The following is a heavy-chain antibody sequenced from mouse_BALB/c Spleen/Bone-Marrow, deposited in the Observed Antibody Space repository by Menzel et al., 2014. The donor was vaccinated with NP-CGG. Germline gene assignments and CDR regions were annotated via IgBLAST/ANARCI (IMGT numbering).Heavy chain of an antibody. CDR2: IDPYNGDT. J-gene: IGHJ1*03. D-gene: IGHD2-14*01. V-gene: IGHV1S135*01. Sequence: EVQLQQSGPELVKPGASVKVSCKASGYSFTDYNMYCVKQSHGKSLEWIGHIDPYNGDTTYNQKFKGKATLAVDKSSSTAFIHLNSLTSEDSAVYYCTRYYRYDYWYFDVWGTGTTVTVSS. CDR3: TRYYRYDYWYFDV. CDR1: GYSFTDYN.